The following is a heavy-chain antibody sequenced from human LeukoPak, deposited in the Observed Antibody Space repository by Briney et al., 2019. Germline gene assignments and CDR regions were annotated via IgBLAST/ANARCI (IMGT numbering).Heavy chain of an antibody. V-gene: IGHV3-30*02. Sequence: GGSLRLSCAASGFTFSTYGMHWVRQAPGKGLEWVAFIRYDGSNKYYADSVKGRFTVSRDNSKNTLYLQMNSLRAEDTAVYYCAKGSPATFDYWGQGTLVTVSS. CDR3: AKGSPATFDY. D-gene: IGHD2-15*01. CDR2: IRYDGSNK. CDR1: GFTFSTYG. J-gene: IGHJ4*02.